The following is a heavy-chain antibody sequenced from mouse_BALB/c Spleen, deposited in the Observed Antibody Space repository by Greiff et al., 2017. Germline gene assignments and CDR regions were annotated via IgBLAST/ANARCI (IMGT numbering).Heavy chain of an antibody. J-gene: IGHJ4*01. D-gene: IGHD3-1*01. CDR1: GFTFSSFG. Sequence: EVQRVESGGGLVQPGGSRKLSCAASGFTFSSFGMHWVRQAPEKGLEWVAYISSGSSTIYYADTVKGRFTISRDNPKNTLFLQMTSLRSEDTAMYYGASSGYVEILGAMDYWGQGTSVTVSS. CDR2: ISSGSSTI. V-gene: IGHV5-17*02. CDR3: ASSGYVEILGAMDY.